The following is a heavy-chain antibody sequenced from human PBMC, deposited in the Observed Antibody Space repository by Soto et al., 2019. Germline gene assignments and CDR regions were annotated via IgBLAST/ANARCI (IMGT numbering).Heavy chain of an antibody. CDR2: IYYSGST. D-gene: IGHD5-18*01. V-gene: IGHV4-30-4*01. J-gene: IGHJ5*02. Sequence: QVQLQESGPGLVKPSQTLSLTCTVSGGSISSGDYYWSWIRQPPGKGLEWIGYIYYSGSTYYNPSLKSRVTRSVDTSKNQFSLKLSSVTAADTAVYYCARIQWIQLHGPNWFDPWGQGTLVTVSS. CDR3: ARIQWIQLHGPNWFDP. CDR1: GGSISSGDYY.